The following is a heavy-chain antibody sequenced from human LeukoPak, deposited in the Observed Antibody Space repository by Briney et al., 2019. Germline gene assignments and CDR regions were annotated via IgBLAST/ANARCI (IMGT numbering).Heavy chain of an antibody. CDR2: IYYSGST. CDR3: ASQLSPGIGYFDY. Sequence: SETLSLTCTVSGGSISSYYWSWIRQPPRKGLEWIGYIYYSGSTNYNPSLKSRVTISVDRSKNQFSPKLSSVTAADTAVYYCASQLSPGIGYFDYWGQGTLVTVSS. D-gene: IGHD2/OR15-2a*01. V-gene: IGHV4-59*12. J-gene: IGHJ4*02. CDR1: GGSISSYY.